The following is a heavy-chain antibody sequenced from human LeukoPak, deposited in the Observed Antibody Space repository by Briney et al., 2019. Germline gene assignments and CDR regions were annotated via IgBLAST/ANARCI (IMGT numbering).Heavy chain of an antibody. Sequence: AASVKVSCKASGYTFPGYYMHWVRQAPGQGLEWMGWINPNSGGTNYAQKFQGRVTMTRDTSISTAYMELSRLRSGDTAVYYCAREHSSSSGKVFDYWGQGTLVTVSS. CDR1: GYTFPGYY. J-gene: IGHJ4*02. D-gene: IGHD6-6*01. V-gene: IGHV1-2*02. CDR3: AREHSSSSGKVFDY. CDR2: INPNSGGT.